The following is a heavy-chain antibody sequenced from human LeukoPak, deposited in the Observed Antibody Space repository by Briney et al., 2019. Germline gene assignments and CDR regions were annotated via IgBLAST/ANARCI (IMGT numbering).Heavy chain of an antibody. CDR2: INHSGST. CDR1: GGSFSGYY. Sequence: SETLSLTCAVYGGSFSGYYWSWIRQPPVKELEWIGEINHSGSTNYNPSLKSRVTISVDTSKNQFSLKLSSVTAADTAVYYCARAHCTNGVCYRGGSDYWGQGTLVTVSS. J-gene: IGHJ4*02. D-gene: IGHD2-8*01. CDR3: ARAHCTNGVCYRGGSDY. V-gene: IGHV4-34*01.